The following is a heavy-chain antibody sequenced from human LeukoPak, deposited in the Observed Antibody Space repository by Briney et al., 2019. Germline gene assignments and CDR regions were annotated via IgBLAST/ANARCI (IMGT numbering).Heavy chain of an antibody. J-gene: IGHJ4*02. Sequence: ASVKVSCKASGYTFTSYGISWVRQAPGQGLEWMGWISAYNGNTNYAQKLQGRVTMTTDTSTSTAYMELRSLRSDDTAVYYCARELIVGATGYHFDYWGQGTLVTVSS. CDR1: GYTFTSYG. CDR3: ARELIVGATGYHFDY. D-gene: IGHD1-26*01. V-gene: IGHV1-18*01. CDR2: ISAYNGNT.